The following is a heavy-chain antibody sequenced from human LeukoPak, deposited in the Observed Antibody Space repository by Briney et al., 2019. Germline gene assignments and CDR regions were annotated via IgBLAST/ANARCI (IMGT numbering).Heavy chain of an antibody. CDR1: GGSIRSYY. V-gene: IGHV4-59*08. Sequence: SETLSLTCIVSGGSIRSYYWSWIRQPPGKGLECIGYIYYSGSTNYNPSLKSRATISVDPSKNQFSLKLSSVTAADTAVYYCARLPPIVGATTAFDYWGQGTLVTVSS. CDR2: IYYSGST. D-gene: IGHD1-26*01. J-gene: IGHJ4*02. CDR3: ARLPPIVGATTAFDY.